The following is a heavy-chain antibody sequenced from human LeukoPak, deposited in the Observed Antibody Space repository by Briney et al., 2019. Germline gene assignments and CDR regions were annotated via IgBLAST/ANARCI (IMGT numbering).Heavy chain of an antibody. D-gene: IGHD1-26*01. V-gene: IGHV4-34*01. Sequence: SETLSLTCAVYGGSFSGYYWSWIRQPPGKGLEWIGEINHSGSTNYNPSLKSRVTISVDTSKNQFSLKLSSVTAADTAVYYCVLGAHLGQDYWGQGTLVTVSS. CDR1: GGSFSGYY. J-gene: IGHJ4*02. CDR3: VLGAHLGQDY. CDR2: INHSGST.